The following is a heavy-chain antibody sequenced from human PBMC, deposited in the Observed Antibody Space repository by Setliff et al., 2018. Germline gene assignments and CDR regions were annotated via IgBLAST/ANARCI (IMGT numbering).Heavy chain of an antibody. CDR1: GFTFSSYS. Sequence: GGSLRLSCAASGFTFSSYSMNWVRQAPGKGLEWVSSISSSSSYIYYADSVKGRFTISRDNAKNSLYLQMNSLRAGDTATYYCAKDDQIRGHNLDYWGQGTLVTVSS. CDR2: ISSSSSYI. V-gene: IGHV3-21*04. CDR3: AKDDQIRGHNLDY. J-gene: IGHJ4*02. D-gene: IGHD3-10*01.